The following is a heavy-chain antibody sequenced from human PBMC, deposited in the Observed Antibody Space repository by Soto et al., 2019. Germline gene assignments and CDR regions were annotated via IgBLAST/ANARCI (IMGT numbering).Heavy chain of an antibody. D-gene: IGHD6-13*01. J-gene: IGHJ4*02. CDR3: ARDGDMFQLVRPRPFDY. Sequence: ASVKVSCKASGYTFTSYYMHWVRQAPGQGLEWMGIINPSGGSTSYAQKFQGRVTMTRDTSTSTAYMELRSLRSDDTAVYYCARDGDMFQLVRPRPFDYWGQGTLVTVSS. CDR1: GYTFTSYY. V-gene: IGHV1-46*01. CDR2: INPSGGST.